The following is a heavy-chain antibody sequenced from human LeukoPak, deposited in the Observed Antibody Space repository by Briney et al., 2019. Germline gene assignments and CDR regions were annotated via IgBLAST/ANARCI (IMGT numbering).Heavy chain of an antibody. D-gene: IGHD1-14*01. CDR2: INPSGGST. CDR1: GYTFTGYY. J-gene: IGHJ3*02. CDR3: ARGGGGNDAFDI. V-gene: IGHV1-46*01. Sequence: ASVKVSCKASGYTFTGYYMHWVRQAPGQGLEWMGIINPSGGSTSYAQKFQGRVTMTRDMSASTVYMELSSLRSEDTAVYYCARGGGGNDAFDIWGQGTMVTVSS.